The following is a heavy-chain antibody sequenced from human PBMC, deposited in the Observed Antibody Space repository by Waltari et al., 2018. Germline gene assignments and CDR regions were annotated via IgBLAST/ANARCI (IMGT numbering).Heavy chain of an antibody. CDR2: IKQDGIEK. V-gene: IGHV3-7*03. J-gene: IGHJ4*02. Sequence: EVQLVASGGGLVQPGGSLRLSCAASGFTFGSYWVSGVRQAPGKGLEWVANIKQDGIEKYYVDSVKGRCTISRDNAKNALYLQMNSLRAEDTAVYYCARGSSYYVRFWEDWGQGTLVTVSS. D-gene: IGHD3-10*01. CDR3: ARGSSYYVRFWED. CDR1: GFTFGSYW.